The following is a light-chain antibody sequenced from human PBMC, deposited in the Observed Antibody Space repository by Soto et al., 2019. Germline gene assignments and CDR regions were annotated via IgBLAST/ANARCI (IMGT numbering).Light chain of an antibody. J-gene: IGKJ1*01. CDR3: HQSYSALST. CDR2: GAS. Sequence: DIQMTQSPSSLSASVGDRVTIICRASQSIITYLNWYQQKPGKAPKLLIYGASSLQSGVPSRFSGSGSGTDFTLTISSLQPGDFATYYCHQSYSALSTFGQGTKVDIK. V-gene: IGKV1-39*01. CDR1: QSIITY.